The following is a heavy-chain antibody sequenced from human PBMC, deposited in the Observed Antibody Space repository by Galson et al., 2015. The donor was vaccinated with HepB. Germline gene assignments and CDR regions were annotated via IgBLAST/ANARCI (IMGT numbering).Heavy chain of an antibody. V-gene: IGHV4-34*01. D-gene: IGHD3-10*01. CDR1: GGSFSGYY. CDR3: ARAPSFYYYGSGRVNYYYYMDV. J-gene: IGHJ6*03. Sequence: ETLSLTCAVYGGSFSGYYWSWIRQPPGKGLEWIGEINHSGSTNYNPSLKSRVTISVDTSKNQFSLKLSSVTAADTAVYYCARAPSFYYYGSGRVNYYYYMDVWGKGTTVTVSS. CDR2: INHSGST.